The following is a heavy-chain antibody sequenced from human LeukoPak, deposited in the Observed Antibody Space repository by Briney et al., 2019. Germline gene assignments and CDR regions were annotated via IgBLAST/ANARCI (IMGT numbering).Heavy chain of an antibody. D-gene: IGHD1-26*01. V-gene: IGHV4-59*01. CDR1: GGSISSYY. CDR3: ARDYSGSYYYSFDI. Sequence: SETLSLTCAVSGGSISSYYWSWIRQPPGKGLEWIGYIYYSGSTNYNPSLKSRVTISVDTSKNQFSLKLSSVTGADTAVYFCARDYSGSYYYSFDIWGQETMVTVSS. CDR2: IYYSGST. J-gene: IGHJ3*02.